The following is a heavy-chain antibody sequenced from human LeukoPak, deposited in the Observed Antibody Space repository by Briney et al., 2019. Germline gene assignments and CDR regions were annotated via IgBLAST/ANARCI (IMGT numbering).Heavy chain of an antibody. Sequence: GGSLRLSCAASGFSFGTQVMTWVRQAPGRGLEWVASITGNGYRTEYADSVKGRFTVSRDNSKDTLYLHMNSLRVEDTALYFCARGLIGTGGIDFWGQGTLVTVSS. D-gene: IGHD1/OR15-1a*01. CDR3: ARGLIGTGGIDF. J-gene: IGHJ4*02. CDR1: GFSFGTQV. CDR2: ITGNGYRT. V-gene: IGHV3-23*01.